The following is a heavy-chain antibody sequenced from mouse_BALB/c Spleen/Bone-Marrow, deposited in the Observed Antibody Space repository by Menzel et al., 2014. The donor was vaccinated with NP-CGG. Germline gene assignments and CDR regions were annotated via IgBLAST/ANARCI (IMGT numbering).Heavy chain of an antibody. CDR3: VRGIYYYGSNYKNSALDY. J-gene: IGHJ4*01. V-gene: IGHV10-1*02. CDR2: IRSKSNNFAT. CDR1: GFTFNTFA. Sequence: EVQRVESGGGLVQPKGLLKLSCAASGFTFNTFAMNWVRQAPGKGLEWVARIRSKSNNFATYYADSVKDRFTISRDDSQSMLYLQMNNLKTEDTAMYYCVRGIYYYGSNYKNSALDYWGQGTSVTVSS. D-gene: IGHD1-1*01.